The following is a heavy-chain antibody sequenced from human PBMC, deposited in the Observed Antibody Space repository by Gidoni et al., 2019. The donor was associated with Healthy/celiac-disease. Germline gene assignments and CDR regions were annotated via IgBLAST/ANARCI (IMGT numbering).Heavy chain of an antibody. J-gene: IGHJ6*02. V-gene: IGHV3-21*01. Sequence: EVQLVESGGGLVKPGGSLSLFCAASGFTFRRFSMNWVRQAPGKGLGWGSSISSSSSYIYYADSVKGRFTISRDNAKNSLYLQMNSLRAEDTAVYYCARAVDYTNPFYYYYYGMDVWGQGTTVTVSS. D-gene: IGHD4-4*01. CDR3: ARAVDYTNPFYYYYYGMDV. CDR2: ISSSSSYI. CDR1: GFTFRRFS.